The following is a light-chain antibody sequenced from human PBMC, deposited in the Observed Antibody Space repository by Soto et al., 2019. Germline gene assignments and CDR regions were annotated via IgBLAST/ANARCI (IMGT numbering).Light chain of an antibody. CDR1: QSALYSSDNKNH. CDR2: KVS. V-gene: IGKV4-1*01. Sequence: IVMTQSPASLAVSLGERATIKCKSSQSALYSSDNKNHFSWYQQRPGRSPRRLIYKVSNRDSGIPARFSGSGSGTDFALNISRVEAEDVGVYYCMQRSDWPITFGQGTRLEIK. J-gene: IGKJ5*01. CDR3: MQRSDWPIT.